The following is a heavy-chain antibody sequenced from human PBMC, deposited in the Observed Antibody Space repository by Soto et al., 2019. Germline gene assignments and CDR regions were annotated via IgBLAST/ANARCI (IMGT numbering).Heavy chain of an antibody. CDR1: GFTFSSYE. D-gene: IGHD1-26*01. CDR2: ISSSGSTI. J-gene: IGHJ5*02. Sequence: GGSLRLSCAASGFTFSSYEMNWVRQAPGKGLEWVSYISSSGSTIYYADSVKGRLTISRDNSKSTVYLELNNLSAEDTAVYHCAKNQGVELVPLATVDWFDPWGQGSEVTVSS. CDR3: AKNQGVELVPLATVDWFDP. V-gene: IGHV3-48*03.